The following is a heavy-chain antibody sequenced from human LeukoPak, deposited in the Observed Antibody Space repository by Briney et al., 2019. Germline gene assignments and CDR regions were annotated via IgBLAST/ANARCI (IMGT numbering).Heavy chain of an antibody. D-gene: IGHD6-13*01. CDR3: AKGGGTGYSSSWFSN. V-gene: IGHV3-30*18. CDR1: GFTFSSYG. Sequence: GGSLRLSCAASGFTFSSYGMHWVRQAPGKGLEWVAVISYDESNKFYEDSVKGRFTISRDNSKNTLYLQMNSLRAEDTAVYYCAKGGGTGYSSSWFSNWGQGTLVTVSS. J-gene: IGHJ4*02. CDR2: ISYDESNK.